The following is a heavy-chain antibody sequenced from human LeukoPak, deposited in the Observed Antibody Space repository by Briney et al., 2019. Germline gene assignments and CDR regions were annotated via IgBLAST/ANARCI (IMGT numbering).Heavy chain of an antibody. D-gene: IGHD1-26*01. V-gene: IGHV3-21*01. CDR2: ISSSSNYI. Sequence: GGSLRLSCAASGFTFNSYSINWVRQAPGKGLDWVSSISSSSNYIYYADSVKGRFTISRDNAKNSLYLQMNSLRAGDTAVYYCARISSGRSTYYFDYWGQGTLVTVSS. J-gene: IGHJ4*02. CDR3: ARISSGRSTYYFDY. CDR1: GFTFNSYS.